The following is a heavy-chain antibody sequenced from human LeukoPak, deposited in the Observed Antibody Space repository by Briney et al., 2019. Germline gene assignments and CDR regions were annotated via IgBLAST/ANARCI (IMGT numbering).Heavy chain of an antibody. CDR2: IIPIFGTA. CDR1: GGTFSSYA. J-gene: IGHJ4*02. Sequence: SVKVSCKASGGTFSSYAISWVRQAPGQGLEWMGGIIPIFGTANYAQKFQGRVTITADESTSTAYMELSSLRSEDTAVYYCAKDLYSSGTVVSFDYWGQGTLVTVSS. D-gene: IGHD3-10*01. V-gene: IGHV1-69*13. CDR3: AKDLYSSGTVVSFDY.